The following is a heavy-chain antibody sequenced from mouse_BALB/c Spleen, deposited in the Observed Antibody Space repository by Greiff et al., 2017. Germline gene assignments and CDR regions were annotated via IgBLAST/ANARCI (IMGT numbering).Heavy chain of an antibody. Sequence: EVKLVESGPGLVKPSQSLSLTCTVTGYSITSDYAWNWIRQFPGNKLEWMGYISYSGSTSYNPSLKSRISITRDTSKNQFFLQLNSVTTEDTATYYCARDKDGNFAYWGQGTLVTVSA. D-gene: IGHD2-1*01. CDR2: ISYSGST. J-gene: IGHJ3*01. CDR3: ARDKDGNFAY. V-gene: IGHV3-2*02. CDR1: GYSITSDYA.